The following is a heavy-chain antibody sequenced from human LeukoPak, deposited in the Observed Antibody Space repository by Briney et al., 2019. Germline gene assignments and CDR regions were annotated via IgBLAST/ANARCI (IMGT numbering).Heavy chain of an antibody. CDR2: INSDGSST. CDR3: ASSMATKAFDI. D-gene: IGHD5-24*01. CDR1: GFTFSSYW. Sequence: GGSLRLSCAASGFTFSSYWMHWVRQAPGKGLVWVSRINSDGSSTSYADSVKGRFTISRDNAKNTLYLQMNSLRAEDTAVYYCASSMATKAFDIWGQGTMVPVSS. J-gene: IGHJ3*02. V-gene: IGHV3-74*01.